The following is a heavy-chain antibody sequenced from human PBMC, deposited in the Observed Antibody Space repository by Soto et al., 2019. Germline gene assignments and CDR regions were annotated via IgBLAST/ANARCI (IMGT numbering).Heavy chain of an antibody. D-gene: IGHD3-16*01. J-gene: IGHJ3*02. CDR2: IYYSGST. CDR3: ARDLGAAFDI. CDR1: GGSISSYY. Sequence: SETLSLTCTVSGGSISSYYWSWIRQPPGKGLEWIGYIYYSGSTNYNPSLKSRVTISVDTSKNQFSLKLSSVTAADTAVYYCARDLGAAFDIWGQGTMVTVSS. V-gene: IGHV4-59*01.